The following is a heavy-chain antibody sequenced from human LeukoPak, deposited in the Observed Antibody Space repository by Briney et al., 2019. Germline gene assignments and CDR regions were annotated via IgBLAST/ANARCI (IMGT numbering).Heavy chain of an antibody. CDR3: ARARNDYGDYVFDF. Sequence: GGSLRLSCAASGFTFSSYSMNWVRQAPGKGLEWVSSISSSSSYIYYADSVKGRFTISRDNAKNSLYLQMNSLRAEDTAVYYCARARNDYGDYVFDFWGQGTLVTVSS. CDR1: GFTFSSYS. V-gene: IGHV3-21*01. D-gene: IGHD4-17*01. J-gene: IGHJ4*02. CDR2: ISSSSSYI.